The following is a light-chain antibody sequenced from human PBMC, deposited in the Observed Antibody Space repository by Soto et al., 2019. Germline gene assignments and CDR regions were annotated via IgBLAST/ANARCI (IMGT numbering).Light chain of an antibody. CDR1: QSIASY. J-gene: IGKJ4*01. V-gene: IGKV3-11*01. CDR2: DSF. Sequence: EIVLTQSPVTLSLSPGERATLSCRASQSIASYLAWYQKKPGQAPRLLIYDSFNRATGIPARFSGSGSGTDFTLTISSLEPEDFAVYYCQQRSNWSLTFGGGTKVEIK. CDR3: QQRSNWSLT.